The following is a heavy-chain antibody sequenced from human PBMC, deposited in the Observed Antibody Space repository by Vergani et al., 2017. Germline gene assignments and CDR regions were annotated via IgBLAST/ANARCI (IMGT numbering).Heavy chain of an antibody. CDR2: ISSSSSYI. CDR3: AKEDRLSNYAYDY. CDR1: GFTFSSYS. D-gene: IGHD4-11*01. V-gene: IGHV3-21*04. Sequence: EVQLVESGGGLVKPGGSLRLSCAASGFTFSSYSMNWVRQAPGKGLEWVSSISSSSSYIYYADSVKGRFTISRDNAKNTLYLQMNSLRAEDTAVYYCAKEDRLSNYAYDYWGQGTLVTVSS. J-gene: IGHJ4*02.